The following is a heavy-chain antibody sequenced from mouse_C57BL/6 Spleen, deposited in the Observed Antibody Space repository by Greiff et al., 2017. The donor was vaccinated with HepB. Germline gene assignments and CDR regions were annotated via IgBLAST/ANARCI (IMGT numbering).Heavy chain of an antibody. CDR1: GYTFTSYW. V-gene: IGHV1-52*01. Sequence: QVQLQQPGAELVRPGSSVKLSCKASGYTFTSYWMHWVKQRPIQGLEWIGNIDPSDSETHYNQKFKDKATLTVDKSSSTAYMQLSSLTSEDSAVYYCAREPAYYSNCVWFAYWGQGTLVTVSA. J-gene: IGHJ3*01. D-gene: IGHD2-5*01. CDR2: IDPSDSET. CDR3: AREPAYYSNCVWFAY.